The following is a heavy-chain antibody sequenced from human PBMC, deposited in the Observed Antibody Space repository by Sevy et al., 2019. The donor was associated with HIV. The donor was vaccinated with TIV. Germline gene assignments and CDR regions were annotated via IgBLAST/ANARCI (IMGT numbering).Heavy chain of an antibody. CDR3: AKSSCIGVTCTHYFDP. J-gene: IGHJ5*02. CDR2: ISWNSGSL. D-gene: IGHD6-19*01. Sequence: GGSLRLSCGASGFTFDDYAMHWVRQAPGKGLEWVSGISWNSGSLGYADSVKGQFTISRDNAKNSLYRQMNSLRPEDTSLYYCAKSSCIGVTCTHYFDPWGQGTLVTVSS. CDR1: GFTFDDYA. V-gene: IGHV3-9*01.